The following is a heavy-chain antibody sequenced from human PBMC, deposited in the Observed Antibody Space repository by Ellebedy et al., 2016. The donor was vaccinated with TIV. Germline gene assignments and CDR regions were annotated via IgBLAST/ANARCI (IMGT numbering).Heavy chain of an antibody. CDR2: INSDGSRT. V-gene: IGHV3-74*01. CDR1: GFSFSHYW. Sequence: GESLKIPCAAPGFSFSHYWMHLVRPAPGKGLVLVSRINSDGSRTDYAVSVKGRCTISRDNAKNTMYLQMHSLRAEDTAVYYCASEYYYYGMDVWGPGTTVTVSS. CDR3: ASEYYYYGMDV. J-gene: IGHJ6*02.